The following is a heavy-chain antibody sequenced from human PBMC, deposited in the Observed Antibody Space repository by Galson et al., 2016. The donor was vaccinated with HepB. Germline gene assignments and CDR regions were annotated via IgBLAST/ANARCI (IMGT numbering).Heavy chain of an antibody. CDR2: IYHTGHT. Sequence: ETLSLTCVVSGDSISSTNWWSWVRRSPGKGLAWIGEIYHTGHTRYNPSLKSRHPISVDKSKTQFSMKLTSVTAADTAVYYCVGVHRVATGFDYWGHGTLVTGSS. CDR3: VGVHRVATGFDY. V-gene: IGHV4-4*02. J-gene: IGHJ4*01. D-gene: IGHD5-12*01. CDR1: GDSISSTNW.